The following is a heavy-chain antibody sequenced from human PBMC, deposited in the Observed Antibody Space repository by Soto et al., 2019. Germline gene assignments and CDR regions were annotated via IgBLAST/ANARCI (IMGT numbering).Heavy chain of an antibody. CDR2: IYYSGST. V-gene: IGHV4-39*01. CDR3: ARPHARSLPGSQWLDDYYYYYGMDV. J-gene: IGHJ6*02. CDR1: GGSISSSSYY. D-gene: IGHD6-19*01. Sequence: SETLSLTCTVSGGSISSSSYYWGWIRQPPGKGLEWIGSIYYSGSTYYNPSLKSRVTISVDTSKNQFSLKLGPVTAADTAVYYCARPHARSLPGSQWLDDYYYYYGMDVWGQGTTVTVSS.